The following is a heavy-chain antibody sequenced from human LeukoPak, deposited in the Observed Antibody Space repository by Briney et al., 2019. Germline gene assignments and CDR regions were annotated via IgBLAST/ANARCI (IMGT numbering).Heavy chain of an antibody. Sequence: SETLSLTCTVSGGSISSYYWSWIRQPPGKGLEWIGYIYYSGSTNYNPSLKSRVTISVNTSKNQFSLKLRSVTAADTAVYYCARVTGYTIEDYFDYWGQGTLVTVSS. D-gene: IGHD3-9*01. CDR3: ARVTGYTIEDYFDY. CDR1: GGSISSYY. J-gene: IGHJ4*02. V-gene: IGHV4-59*01. CDR2: IYYSGST.